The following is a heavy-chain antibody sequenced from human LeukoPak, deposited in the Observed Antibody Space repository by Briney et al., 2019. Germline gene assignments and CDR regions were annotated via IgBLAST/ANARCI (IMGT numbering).Heavy chain of an antibody. CDR1: EFTFSNYV. V-gene: IGHV3-30*18. D-gene: IGHD3-10*01. CDR2: ISKDGTNK. CDR3: AKGIHYGSGNYYGMDV. J-gene: IGHJ6*02. Sequence: GGSLRVSCEVSEFTFSNYVMHWVRQAPGKGLEWMALISKDGTNKKYAESMKGRFTISRDNSKNTLYLQMNSLRAEDTAVYYCAKGIHYGSGNYYGMDVWGQGTTVTVSS.